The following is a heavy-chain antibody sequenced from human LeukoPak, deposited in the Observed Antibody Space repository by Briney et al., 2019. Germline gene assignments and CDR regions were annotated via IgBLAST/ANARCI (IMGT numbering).Heavy chain of an antibody. D-gene: IGHD1-1*01. CDR2: IYTSGST. CDR1: GGSISSYY. CDR3: ASGRGPRAFDI. V-gene: IGHV4-4*07. J-gene: IGHJ3*02. Sequence: PSETLSLTCTVSGGSISSYYWNWIRQPAGKGREWIGRIYTSGSTNYNPSLKSRVTISVDTSKNQVSLKMGSVTAADRAGYYCASGRGPRAFDIWGQGTMVTVSS.